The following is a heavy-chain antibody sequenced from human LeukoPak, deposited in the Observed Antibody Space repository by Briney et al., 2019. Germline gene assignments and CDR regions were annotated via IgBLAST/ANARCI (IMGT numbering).Heavy chain of an antibody. Sequence: SETLSLTCAVYGGSFSGYYWSWIRQPPGKGLEWIGQINHSGSTNYSPSLKSRVTISVDTSKNQFSLKLSSVTAADTAVYYCARRDYSLYYFDYWGQGTLVTVSS. V-gene: IGHV4-34*01. D-gene: IGHD4-11*01. J-gene: IGHJ4*02. CDR1: GGSFSGYY. CDR3: ARRDYSLYYFDY. CDR2: INHSGST.